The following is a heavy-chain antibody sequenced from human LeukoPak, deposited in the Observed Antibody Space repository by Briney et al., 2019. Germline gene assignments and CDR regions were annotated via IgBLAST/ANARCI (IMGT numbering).Heavy chain of an antibody. CDR2: IFPGNSDV. CDR1: GYPFTSSW. J-gene: IGHJ4*02. CDR3: ARQSLGRRAGYYYVPPDY. D-gene: IGHD3-22*01. Sequence: GESLKISFQGSGYPFTSSWIAWVRQVPGKGLEWMGIIFPGNSDVKYSPSFQGQVNISADKSISTAYLQWSSLKASDTAMYYCARQSLGRRAGYYYVPPDYWGQGTLVTVSS. V-gene: IGHV5-51*01.